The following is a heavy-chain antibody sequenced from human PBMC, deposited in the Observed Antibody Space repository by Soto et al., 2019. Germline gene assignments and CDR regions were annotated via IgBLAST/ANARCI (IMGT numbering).Heavy chain of an antibody. J-gene: IGHJ6*03. CDR3: ARSAHRGYYDILTGSETRLYYYYMDV. V-gene: IGHV4-34*01. D-gene: IGHD3-9*01. Sequence: PSETLSLTCAVYGGSFSGYYWSWIRQPPGKGLEWIGEINHSGSTNYNPSLKSRVTISVDTSKNQFSLKLSSVTAADTAVYYCARSAHRGYYDILTGSETRLYYYYMDVWGKGTTVTVSS. CDR1: GGSFSGYY. CDR2: INHSGST.